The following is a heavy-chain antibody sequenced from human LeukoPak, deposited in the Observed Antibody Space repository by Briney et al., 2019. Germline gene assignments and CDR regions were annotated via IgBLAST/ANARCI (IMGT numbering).Heavy chain of an antibody. CDR3: AKGVGNGYNSDY. CDR2: ISGSGGST. V-gene: IGHV3-23*01. J-gene: IGHJ4*02. CDR1: GFTFSSYG. D-gene: IGHD5-24*01. Sequence: PGGSLRLSCAASGFTFSSYGMSWVRQAPGKGLEWVSAISGSGGSTYYADSVKGRFTISRDNSKNTLYLQMNSLRAEDTAVYYCAKGVGNGYNSDYWGQGTLVTVSS.